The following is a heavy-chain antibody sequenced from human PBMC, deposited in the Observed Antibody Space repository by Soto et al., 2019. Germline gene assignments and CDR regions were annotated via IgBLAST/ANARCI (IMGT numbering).Heavy chain of an antibody. CDR1: GFTVSSNY. V-gene: IGHV3-53*02. J-gene: IGHJ2*01. CDR3: ARDPSVDCSGGTCYSRYWYFDL. D-gene: IGHD2-15*01. Sequence: EVQLVETGGGLIQPGGSLRLSCAASGFTVSSNYMSWVRQAPGKGLEWVSIINSGGNTYYAGSVKGRFTISRDNSKNTLYLQMNSLRAEDTAVYYCARDPSVDCSGGTCYSRYWYFDLWGRGTLVTVSS. CDR2: INSGGNT.